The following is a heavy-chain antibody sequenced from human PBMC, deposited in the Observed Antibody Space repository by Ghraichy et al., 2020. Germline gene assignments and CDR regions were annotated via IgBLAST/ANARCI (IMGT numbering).Heavy chain of an antibody. CDR1: GGSFSGYY. CDR2: INHSGST. J-gene: IGHJ5*02. D-gene: IGHD3-10*01. Sequence: SETLSLTCAVYGGSFSGYYWSWIRQPPGKGLEWIGEINHSGSTNYNPSLKSRVTISVDISKNQFSLKLSSVTAADTAVYYCARAYYYGSGSYPWGQGTLVTVSS. CDR3: ARAYYYGSGSYP. V-gene: IGHV4-34*01.